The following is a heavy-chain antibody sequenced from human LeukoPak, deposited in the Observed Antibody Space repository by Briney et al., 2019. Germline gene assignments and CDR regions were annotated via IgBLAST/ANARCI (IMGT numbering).Heavy chain of an antibody. V-gene: IGHV4-59*01. Sequence: KPSETLSLTCTVSGGSISSYYWSWIRQPPGKGLECIGYIYYSGSTNYNPSLKSRVTISVDTSKNQFSLKLSSVTAADTAVYYCARDYLGWFEDAQRIEYYMDVWRTGTTVTVSS. J-gene: IGHJ6*03. CDR3: ARDYLGWFEDAQRIEYYMDV. CDR2: IYYSGST. D-gene: IGHD3-10*01. CDR1: GGSISSYY.